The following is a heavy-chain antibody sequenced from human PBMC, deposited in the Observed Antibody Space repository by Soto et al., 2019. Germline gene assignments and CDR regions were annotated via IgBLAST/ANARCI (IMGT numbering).Heavy chain of an antibody. CDR3: ARHSPAISISDH. J-gene: IGHJ4*02. CDR2: IYYSGST. D-gene: IGHD3-3*01. CDR1: GGSISSSSYY. V-gene: IGHV4-39*01. Sequence: QLQLQESGPGLVKPSETLSLTCTVSGGSISSSSYYWGWIRQPPGKGLEWIGSIYYSGSTYYNPSLKSRVTISVDTSKNKFSLKLSCVTAADTAVYYCARHSPAISISDHWGQGTLVTVSS.